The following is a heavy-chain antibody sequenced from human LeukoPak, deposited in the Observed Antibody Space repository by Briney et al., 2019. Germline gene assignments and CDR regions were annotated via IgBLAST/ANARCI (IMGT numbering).Heavy chain of an antibody. CDR3: ASGGVAGRWPLDY. J-gene: IGHJ4*02. Sequence: SETLSLTCTVSGRSISSYYCSWIRQPAGKGLEWIGRIQISGNTNYNPSLKSRATMSVDTSKNQFSLKLTSVTAADTAVYYCASGGVAGRWPLDYWGQGTLVTVSS. V-gene: IGHV4-4*07. CDR1: GRSISSYY. CDR2: IQISGNT. D-gene: IGHD6-19*01.